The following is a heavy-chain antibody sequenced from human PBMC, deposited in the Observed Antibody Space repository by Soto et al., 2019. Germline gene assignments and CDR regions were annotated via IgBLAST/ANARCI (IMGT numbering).Heavy chain of an antibody. CDR2: IDPSDSYT. J-gene: IGHJ6*02. Sequence: GESLKISCKGSGYSFTSYWISWVRQMPGKGLEWMGRIDPSDSYTNYSPSFQGHVTISADKSISTAYLQWSSLKASDTAMYYCARRRRDILTNPGYYYYGMDVWGQGATVTVS. CDR1: GYSFTSYW. V-gene: IGHV5-10-1*01. D-gene: IGHD3-9*01. CDR3: ARRRRDILTNPGYYYYGMDV.